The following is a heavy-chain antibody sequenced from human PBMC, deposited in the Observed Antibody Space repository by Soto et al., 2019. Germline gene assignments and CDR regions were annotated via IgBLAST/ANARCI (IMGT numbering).Heavy chain of an antibody. Sequence: QPGGSLRLSCAASGFIFGGYGMSWVRQAPGKGLEWVAAINGDGGSTYYADSAKGRFTISRDNSKNTLDPQMHSLRDEDTAVYYCAKVIQMATVRGYFDYWGHGTLVTVSS. CDR2: INGDGGST. D-gene: IGHD4-4*01. CDR1: GFIFGGYG. J-gene: IGHJ4*01. CDR3: AKVIQMATVRGYFDY. V-gene: IGHV3-23*01.